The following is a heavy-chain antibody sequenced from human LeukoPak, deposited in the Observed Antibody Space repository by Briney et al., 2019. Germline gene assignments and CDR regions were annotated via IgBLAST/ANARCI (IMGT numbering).Heavy chain of an antibody. CDR2: INHSGST. V-gene: IGHV4-34*01. Sequence: SETLSLTCAVYGGSFSGYYWSWIRQPPGKGLEWTGVINHSGSTNYNPSLKSRVTISVDTSKNQFSLKLSSVTAADTAVYYCARGGWLQNWGQGTLVTVSS. D-gene: IGHD5-12*01. CDR3: ARGGWLQN. CDR1: GGSFSGYY. J-gene: IGHJ4*02.